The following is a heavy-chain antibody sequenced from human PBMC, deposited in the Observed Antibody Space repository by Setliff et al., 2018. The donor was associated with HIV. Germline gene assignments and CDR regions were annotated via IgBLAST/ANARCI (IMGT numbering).Heavy chain of an antibody. D-gene: IGHD3-22*01. V-gene: IGHV3-23*01. CDR2: ISGSGDDT. CDR3: ARQAHPRGFYGSSGLFDS. CDR1: GFTFNTYA. J-gene: IGHJ4*02. Sequence: PGGSLRLSCAASGFTFNTYAMSWVRQAPGKGLEWVSVISGSGDDTQYVDSVKGRFTISRDNSKNTLYLQMSSLRADDTALYYCARQAHPRGFYGSSGLFDSWGQGTLVTVSS.